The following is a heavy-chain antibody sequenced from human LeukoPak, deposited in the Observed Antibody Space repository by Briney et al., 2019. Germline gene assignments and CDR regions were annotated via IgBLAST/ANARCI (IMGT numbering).Heavy chain of an antibody. D-gene: IGHD1-26*01. CDR1: GFTLSHYY. CDR2: IDPPGNDK. V-gene: IGHV3-74*01. CDR3: PSQGEKGIDY. Sequence: GGSLRLSCAASGFTLSHYYMHWVRQAPGKGLVWVSRIDPPGNDKNYADAVKGRSTISRDYAHNTLCLQMNSLRAEDTAVYYCPSQGEKGIDYWGQGTLVTVSS. J-gene: IGHJ4*02.